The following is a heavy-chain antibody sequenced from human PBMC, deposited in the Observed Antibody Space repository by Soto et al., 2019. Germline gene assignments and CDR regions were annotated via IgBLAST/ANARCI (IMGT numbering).Heavy chain of an antibody. J-gene: IGHJ1*01. CDR3: VRGVLS. CDR2: IHHSGST. CDR1: GGSISSGGYY. V-gene: IGHV4-31*03. Sequence: QVQLQESGPGLVKASQTLSLTCNVSGGSISSGGYYWSWIRQHPGKGLEWIGNIHHSGSTFYNPSPKSRVSISVHTSKNQFSLKLSSVTAADTAVYFCVRGVLSWGQGTLVTVSS. D-gene: IGHD3-10*01.